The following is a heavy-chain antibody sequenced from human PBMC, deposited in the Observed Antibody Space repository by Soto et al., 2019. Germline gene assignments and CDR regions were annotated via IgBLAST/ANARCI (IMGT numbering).Heavy chain of an antibody. CDR3: VIISAYDILPRYEFDY. CDR1: GGTFRSYA. D-gene: IGHD3-9*01. CDR2: IITIFGTA. J-gene: IGHJ4*02. Sequence: SVKVYCKASGGTFRSYAISCVRQAPGQGLEWKGGIITIFGTANYAQKFQGRVTITADESTSTAYMELSCLRFEVMAVFYCVIISAYDILPRYEFDYWGQGTLVTVSS. V-gene: IGHV1-69*13.